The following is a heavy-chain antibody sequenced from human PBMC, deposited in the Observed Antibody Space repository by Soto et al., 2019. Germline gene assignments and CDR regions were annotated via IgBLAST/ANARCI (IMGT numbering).Heavy chain of an antibody. Sequence: QLQLQESGPGLVKPSETLSLTCTVSGGSISSSSYYWGWIRQPPGKGLEWIGSIYYSGSTYYNPSLKSRVTRTVNTSKNQFSLKLSSVTAADTAVYYCERYMRGGWYLDYWGQGTLVTVSS. CDR3: ERYMRGGWYLDY. CDR2: IYYSGST. D-gene: IGHD6-19*01. V-gene: IGHV4-39*01. J-gene: IGHJ4*02. CDR1: GGSISSSSYY.